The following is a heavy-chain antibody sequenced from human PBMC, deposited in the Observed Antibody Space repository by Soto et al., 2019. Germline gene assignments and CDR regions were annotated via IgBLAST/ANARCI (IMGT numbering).Heavy chain of an antibody. J-gene: IGHJ6*02. CDR1: GYTFTSYG. Sequence: ASVKVSCKASGYTFTSYGISWVRQAPGQGLEWMGWISAYNGNTNYAQKLQGRVTMTTDTSTSTAYMELRSLRSDDTAVYYCARDEWSDIVVEDYYYYGMVVWGHGSMVTVSX. CDR3: ARDEWSDIVVEDYYYYGMVV. CDR2: ISAYNGNT. V-gene: IGHV1-18*04. D-gene: IGHD2-2*01.